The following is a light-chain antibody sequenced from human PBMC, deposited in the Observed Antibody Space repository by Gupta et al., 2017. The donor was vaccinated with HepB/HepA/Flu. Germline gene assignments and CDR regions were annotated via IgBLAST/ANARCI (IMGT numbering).Light chain of an antibody. Sequence: QSLLAHPPSSSGTPGQRVTISCSGSSSNVGRDNVYWYQQLPGTAPKLLIYNDDQRPSGVPDRFSGSKSGTSASLAISGLRSGDEADYYCAAWDNSLSGYVFGTGTWVTVL. J-gene: IGLJ1*01. CDR3: AAWDNSLSGYV. V-gene: IGLV1-47*02. CDR2: NDD. CDR1: SSNVGRDN.